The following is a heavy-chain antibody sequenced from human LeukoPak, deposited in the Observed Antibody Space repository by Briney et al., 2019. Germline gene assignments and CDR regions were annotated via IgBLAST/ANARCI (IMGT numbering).Heavy chain of an antibody. D-gene: IGHD6-19*01. CDR3: ARGGSSGWWDWFDP. CDR1: GYSISSGYY. J-gene: IGHJ5*02. CDR2: INHSGST. V-gene: IGHV4-38-2*01. Sequence: PSETLSLTCAVSGYSISSGYYWGWIRQPPGKGLEWIGEINHSGSTNYNPSLKSRVTISVDTSKNQFSLKLSSVTAADTAVYYCARGGSSGWWDWFDPWGQGTLVTVSS.